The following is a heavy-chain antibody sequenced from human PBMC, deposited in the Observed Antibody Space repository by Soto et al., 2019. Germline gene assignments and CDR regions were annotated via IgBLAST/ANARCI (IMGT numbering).Heavy chain of an antibody. J-gene: IGHJ4*02. CDR1: GFSLSNYG. D-gene: IGHD2-8*01. Sequence: PGGSLRLSCAASGFSLSNYGMHWVRQAPGKGLEWVAVISYDGSSKYHADSVKGRFTISRDNSKNTLHLQMNSLRAEDTAVYYCSKDRRGGRAVLDSWGQGTPVTVSS. V-gene: IGHV3-30*18. CDR2: ISYDGSSK. CDR3: SKDRRGGRAVLDS.